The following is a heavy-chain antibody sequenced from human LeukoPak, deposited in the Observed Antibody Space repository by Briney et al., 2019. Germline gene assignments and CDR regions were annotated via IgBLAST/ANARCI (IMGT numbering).Heavy chain of an antibody. CDR2: IYDSGST. CDR1: GGSISSYY. Sequence: KSSETLSLTCTVSGGSISSYYWSWIRQPPGKGLEWIGYIYDSGSTNYNPSLKSRVTISLDTSKNQFSLKLISVTAAVTAVYYCARAVSSSWYWFDPWGQGTLVTVSS. CDR3: ARAVSSSWYWFDP. D-gene: IGHD6-13*01. J-gene: IGHJ5*02. V-gene: IGHV4-59*01.